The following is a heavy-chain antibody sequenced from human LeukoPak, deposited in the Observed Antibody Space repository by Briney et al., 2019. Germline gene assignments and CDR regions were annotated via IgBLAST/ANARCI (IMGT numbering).Heavy chain of an antibody. CDR1: GYTFTSYY. J-gene: IGHJ5*02. V-gene: IGHV1-46*01. Sequence: ASVKVSCKASGYTFTSYYMHWVRQAPGQGLEWMGIINPSGGSTSYAQKFQGRVTITADESTSTAYMELSSLRSEDTAVYYCAGAEIVVVPAAQPGWFDPWGQGTLVTVSS. CDR2: INPSGGST. D-gene: IGHD2-2*01. CDR3: AGAEIVVVPAAQPGWFDP.